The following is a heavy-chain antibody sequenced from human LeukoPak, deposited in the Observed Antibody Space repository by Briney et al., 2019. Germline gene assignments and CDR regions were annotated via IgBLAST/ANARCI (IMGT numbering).Heavy chain of an antibody. CDR1: GFTFTSSA. V-gene: IGHV1-58*02. Sequence: SVKVSCKASGFTFTSSAMQWVRQARGQRLEWIGWIVVGSGNTNYAQKFQERVTITRDMSTSTAYMELSSLRSEDTAVYYCAAIPPYRYCDSSGYQDAFDIWGQGTMVTVSS. CDR3: AAIPPYRYCDSSGYQDAFDI. J-gene: IGHJ3*02. CDR2: IVVGSGNT. D-gene: IGHD3-22*01.